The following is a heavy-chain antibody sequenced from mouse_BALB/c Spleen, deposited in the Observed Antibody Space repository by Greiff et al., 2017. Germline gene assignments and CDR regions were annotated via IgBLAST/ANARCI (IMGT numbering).Heavy chain of an antibody. D-gene: IGHD4-1*01. CDR2: INSNGGST. CDR3: ARDLNWSYFDV. Sequence: DVQLVESGGGLVQPGGSLKLSCAASGFTFSSYGMSWVRQTPDKRLELVATINSNGGSTYYPDSVTGRFTISRDNAKNTLYLQMSSLKSEDTAMYYCARDLNWSYFDVWGAGTTVTVSS. V-gene: IGHV5-6-3*01. CDR1: GFTFSSYG. J-gene: IGHJ1*01.